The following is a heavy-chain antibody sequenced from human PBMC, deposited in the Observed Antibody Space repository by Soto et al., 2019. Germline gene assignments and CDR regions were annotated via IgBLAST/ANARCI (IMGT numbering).Heavy chain of an antibody. J-gene: IGHJ6*02. D-gene: IGHD3-10*01. CDR1: GGSFSTYY. CDR2: LYHNGST. Sequence: PSETLSLTCAVYGGSFSTYYWSWIRQPPEKGLEWIGQLYHNGSTNYNPSLTSRVTMSLDTSKNQFSLRLNSLTAADTAVYYCARWSDYGDYYYYGLDVWGQGTTVT. CDR3: ARWSDYGDYYYYGLDV. V-gene: IGHV4-34*01.